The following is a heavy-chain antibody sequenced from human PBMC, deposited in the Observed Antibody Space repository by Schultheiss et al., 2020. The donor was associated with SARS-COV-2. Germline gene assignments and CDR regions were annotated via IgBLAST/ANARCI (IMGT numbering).Heavy chain of an antibody. CDR2: IIPIFGTA. CDR1: GGTFSSYA. D-gene: IGHD3-16*01. J-gene: IGHJ4*02. V-gene: IGHV1-69*06. CDR3: ASPGASRFGPHDY. Sequence: SVKVSCKASGGTFSSYAISWVRQAPGQGLEWMGGIIPIFGTANYEQKFQGRVTITADKSTSTAYMELSSLRVEDTAVYYCASPGASRFGPHDYWGQGTQGTVSS.